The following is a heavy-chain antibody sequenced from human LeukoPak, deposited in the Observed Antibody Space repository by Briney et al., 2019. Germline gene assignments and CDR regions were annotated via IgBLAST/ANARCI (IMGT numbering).Heavy chain of an antibody. CDR2: IYYSGST. CDR3: ARASYSYGSYYYYYGMDV. D-gene: IGHD5-18*01. J-gene: IGHJ6*02. CDR1: GGSISSYY. Sequence: SETLSLTCTVSGGSISSYYWSWTRQPPGKGLEWIGYIYYSGSTNYNPSLKSRVTISVDTSKNQFSLKLSSVTAADTAVYYCARASYSYGSYYYYYGMDVWGQGTTVTVSS. V-gene: IGHV4-59*01.